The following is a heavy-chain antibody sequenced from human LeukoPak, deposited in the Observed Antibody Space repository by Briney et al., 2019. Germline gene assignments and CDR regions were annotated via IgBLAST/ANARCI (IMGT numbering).Heavy chain of an antibody. CDR1: GGSFSGYY. Sequence: SETLSLTCAVYGGSFSGYYWSWIRQPPGKGLEWIGEINHSGSTNYNPSLKSRVTISVDTSKNQFSLKLSSVTAADTAVYYCARARIRGYCSGGSCPFDPWGQGTLVTVSS. CDR2: INHSGST. J-gene: IGHJ5*02. CDR3: ARARIRGYCSGGSCPFDP. V-gene: IGHV4-34*01. D-gene: IGHD2-15*01.